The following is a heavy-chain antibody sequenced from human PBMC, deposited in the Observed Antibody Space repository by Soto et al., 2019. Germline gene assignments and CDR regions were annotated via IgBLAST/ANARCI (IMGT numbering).Heavy chain of an antibody. V-gene: IGHV5-51*01. CDR2: IYPGDSDT. Sequence: PGESLKISCKGSGYSFTSYWIGWVRQMPGKGLEWMGIIYPGDSDTRYSPSFQGQVTISADKSISTAYLQWSSLKASDTAMYYCATPSNRDGYSISAFDIWGQGTMVTVSS. CDR1: GYSFTSYW. CDR3: ATPSNRDGYSISAFDI. D-gene: IGHD5-18*01. J-gene: IGHJ3*02.